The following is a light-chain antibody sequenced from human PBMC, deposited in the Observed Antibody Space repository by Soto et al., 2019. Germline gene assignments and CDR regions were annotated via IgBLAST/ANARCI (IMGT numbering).Light chain of an antibody. Sequence: EIVLTQSPGTLSLSPGERATLSCRASQSVRRSYLAWYQQTAGQAPRLLIYAASIRATGVPDRFSGSGSGTDYTLSISRVEPEDLAIYYCQQYADSPFTFGPGTKVDF. CDR1: QSVRRSY. V-gene: IGKV3-20*01. CDR2: AAS. J-gene: IGKJ3*01. CDR3: QQYADSPFT.